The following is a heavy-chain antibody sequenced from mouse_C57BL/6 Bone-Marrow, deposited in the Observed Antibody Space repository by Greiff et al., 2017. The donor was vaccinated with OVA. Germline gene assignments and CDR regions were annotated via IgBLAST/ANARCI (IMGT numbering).Heavy chain of an antibody. CDR2: FHPYNDDT. D-gene: IGHD2-3*01. J-gene: IGHJ3*01. CDR1: GYTFTTYP. CDR3: ARRGDGYYVWFAY. V-gene: IGHV1-47*01. Sequence: VQRVESGAELVKPGASVKMSCKASGYTFTTYPIEWMKQNHGKSLEWIGNFHPYNDDTKYNEKFKGKATLTVEKSSSTVYLELSRLTSDDSAVYYCARRGDGYYVWFAYWGQGTLVTVSA.